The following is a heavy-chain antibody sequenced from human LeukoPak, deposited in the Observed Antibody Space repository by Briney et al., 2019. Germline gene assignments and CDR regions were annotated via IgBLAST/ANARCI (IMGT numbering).Heavy chain of an antibody. D-gene: IGHD6-13*01. V-gene: IGHV3-53*01. CDR2: IYSGGTT. Sequence: GGSLRLSCAASGFTVSSNYMSWVRQAPGKGLEWVSVIYSGGTTFYADSVKGRFTISRDSSQNTLHLQMNSLRVEDTAVYYCARDPNRSSSWFYYYYYMDVWGKGTTVTVSS. J-gene: IGHJ6*03. CDR1: GFTVSSNY. CDR3: ARDPNRSSSWFYYYYYMDV.